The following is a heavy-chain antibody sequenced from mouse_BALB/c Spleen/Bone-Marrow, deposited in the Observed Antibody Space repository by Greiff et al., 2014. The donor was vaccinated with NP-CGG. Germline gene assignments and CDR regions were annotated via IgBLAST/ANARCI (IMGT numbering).Heavy chain of an antibody. CDR1: GYSITSGYY. J-gene: IGHJ4*01. V-gene: IGHV3-6*02. CDR3: AREGIYDGYWDYAMDY. CDR2: ISYDGSN. Sequence: EVQRLQSGPGLVKPSQSLSLTCSVSGYSITSGYYWNCIRQFPGNKLEWMGYISYDGSNNYNPSIKNRIFITRDTSKNQFSLKLNSVTTEDTATYYCAREGIYDGYWDYAMDYWGQGTSVTVSS. D-gene: IGHD2-3*01.